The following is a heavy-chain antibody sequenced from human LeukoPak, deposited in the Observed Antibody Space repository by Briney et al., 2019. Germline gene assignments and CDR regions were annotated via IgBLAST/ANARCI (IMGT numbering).Heavy chain of an antibody. D-gene: IGHD1-26*01. V-gene: IGHV3-48*02. CDR2: ISSSSSTI. J-gene: IGHJ4*02. CDR3: ARDLISGHYTFDY. CDR1: GFPFSSFS. Sequence: GGSLRLSCAASGFPFSSFSMNWVRQAPGKGLEWVSYISSSSSTIYYADSGKGRFTVSRDNAKNSLYLQMNSLRDDDTAVYYCARDLISGHYTFDYWGQGTLVTVSS.